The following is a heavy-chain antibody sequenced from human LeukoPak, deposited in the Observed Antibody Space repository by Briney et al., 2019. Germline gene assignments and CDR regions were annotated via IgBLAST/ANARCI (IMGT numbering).Heavy chain of an antibody. V-gene: IGHV3-53*01. D-gene: IGHD3-10*01. CDR3: ATVPLYGSGRNFDY. CDR1: GFTVSSNY. Sequence: WGSLRLSCAASGFTVSSNYMSWVRQAPGKGLEWVSVIYSGGSTYYADSVKGRFTISRDNSKNTLYLQMNSLRAEDTAVYYCATVPLYGSGRNFDYWGQGTLVTVSS. CDR2: IYSGGST. J-gene: IGHJ4*02.